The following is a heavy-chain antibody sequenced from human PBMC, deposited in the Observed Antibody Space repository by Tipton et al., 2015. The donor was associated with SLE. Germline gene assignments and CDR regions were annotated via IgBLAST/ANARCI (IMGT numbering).Heavy chain of an antibody. D-gene: IGHD3-10*01. CDR2: ISSSGSTI. J-gene: IGHJ4*02. CDR3: AKDSTMVRGDGY. Sequence: SLRLSCAASGFTFDDYAMHWVRQAPGKGLEWVSYISSSGSTIYYADSVKGRFTISRDNAKNSLYLQMNSLRAEDTAVYYCAKDSTMVRGDGYWGQGTLVTVSS. V-gene: IGHV3-48*03. CDR1: GFTFDDYA.